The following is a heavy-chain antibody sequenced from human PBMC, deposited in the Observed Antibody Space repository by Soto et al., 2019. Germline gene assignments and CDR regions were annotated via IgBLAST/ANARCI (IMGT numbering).Heavy chain of an antibody. CDR3: ARDSIVATNYYGPGDYYYHGMDV. Sequence: PSETLSLTCTVSGGSISSGDYYWSWIRQPPGKGLEWIGYIYYSGSTYYNPSLKSRVTISVDTSKNQFSLKLSSVTAADTAVYYCARDSIVATNYYGPGDYYYHGMDVSGQGTMVTVSS. CDR1: GGSISSGDYY. CDR2: IYYSGST. J-gene: IGHJ6*02. D-gene: IGHD5-12*01. V-gene: IGHV4-30-4*01.